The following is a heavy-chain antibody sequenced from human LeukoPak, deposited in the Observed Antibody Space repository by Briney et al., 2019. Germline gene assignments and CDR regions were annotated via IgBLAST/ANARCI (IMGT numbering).Heavy chain of an antibody. CDR2: ISAYNGNT. Sequence: VASVKVSCKASGGTFSTSAITWVRQAPGQGLEWMGWISAYNGNTNYAQKLQGRVTMTTDTSTSTAYMELRSLRSDDTAVYYCARTRISSGYNIGRWFDPWGQGTLVTVSS. CDR1: GGTFSTSA. V-gene: IGHV1-18*01. D-gene: IGHD3-22*01. CDR3: ARTRISSGYNIGRWFDP. J-gene: IGHJ5*02.